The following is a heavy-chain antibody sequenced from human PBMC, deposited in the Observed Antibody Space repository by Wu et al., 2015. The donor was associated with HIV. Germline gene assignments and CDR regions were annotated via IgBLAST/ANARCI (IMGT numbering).Heavy chain of an antibody. CDR2: INPSGGST. CDR3: ARPASGSGSYFSWVY. V-gene: IGHV1-46*01. CDR1: GYTFTSYY. D-gene: IGHD3-10*01. Sequence: QVQLVQSGAEVKKPGASVKVSCKASGYTFTSYYMHWVRQAPGQGLEWMGIINPSGGSTSYAQKFQGRVTMTRDTSTSTVYMELSSLRSEDTAVYYCARPASGSGSYFSWVYWGQGTLVTVSS. J-gene: IGHJ4*02.